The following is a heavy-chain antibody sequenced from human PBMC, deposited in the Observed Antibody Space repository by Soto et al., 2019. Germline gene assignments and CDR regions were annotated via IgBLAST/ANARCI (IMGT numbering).Heavy chain of an antibody. J-gene: IGHJ2*01. V-gene: IGHV4-31*02. D-gene: IGHD2-15*01. CDR3: AMSSGGAYWYFDL. CDR2: IYYSGST. Sequence: QEQLRESGPGLVKPSQTLSLTCTVSGGSISGGGYYWSWVRQHPERGLEWIGSIYYSGSTYYTPSLKSRVAITMDTSKNQFTLTLDFLSAADTAVYYCAMSSGGAYWYFDLWGRGTLVTVS. CDR1: GGSISGGGYY.